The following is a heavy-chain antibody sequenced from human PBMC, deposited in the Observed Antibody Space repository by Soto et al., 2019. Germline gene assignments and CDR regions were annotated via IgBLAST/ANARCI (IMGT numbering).Heavy chain of an antibody. D-gene: IGHD3-22*01. CDR1: GDSISSGY. CDR2: MYYGGSF. CDR3: ARASYDAVGFGVDP. J-gene: IGHJ5*02. Sequence: QVHLQESGPGLVKPSETLSLTCSVSGDSISSGYWTWIRQPPGRGLEWIGFMYYGGSFNYNPSLASRVLISVDPSKNQFSLSLSSVTAADTAVYYCARASYDAVGFGVDPWGQGALVTVSS. V-gene: IGHV4-59*01.